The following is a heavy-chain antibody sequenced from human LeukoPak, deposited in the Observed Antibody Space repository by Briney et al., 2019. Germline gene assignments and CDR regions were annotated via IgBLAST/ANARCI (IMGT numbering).Heavy chain of an antibody. CDR2: ISSSSSTI. CDR1: GFTFSSYS. D-gene: IGHD6-13*01. Sequence: GGSLRLSCAASGFTFSSYSMKWVRQAPGKGLAWDSYISSSSSTIYYADSVKGRFTISRDNAKSSLYLQMNSLRVEDTAVYYCAREGAGSSWYHRYWFYPWGQGTLVTVSS. V-gene: IGHV3-48*04. CDR3: AREGAGSSWYHRYWFYP. J-gene: IGHJ5*02.